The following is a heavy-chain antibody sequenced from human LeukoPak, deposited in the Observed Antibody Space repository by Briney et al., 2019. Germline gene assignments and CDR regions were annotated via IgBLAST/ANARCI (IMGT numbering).Heavy chain of an antibody. J-gene: IGHJ4*02. CDR2: IGIDSGNT. D-gene: IGHD5-24*01. V-gene: IGHV3-48*01. Sequence: GGSLRLSCAATGFTFSDYSMNWVRQAPGKGLEWISYIGIDSGNTNYADSVKGRFTISGDKAKNSLYLQMNSLRVEDTAVYYCARDYKYAFDNWGQGTLVTVSS. CDR3: ARDYKYAFDN. CDR1: GFTFSDYS.